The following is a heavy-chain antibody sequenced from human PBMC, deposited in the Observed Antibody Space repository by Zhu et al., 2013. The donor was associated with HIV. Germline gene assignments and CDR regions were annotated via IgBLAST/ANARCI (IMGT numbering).Heavy chain of an antibody. CDR3: ARDSATRRPGEDYYDSSGYDY. CDR1: GGTFSSYT. V-gene: IGHV1-69*08. Sequence: QVQLVQSGAEVKKPGSSVKVSCKASGGTFSSYTISWVRQAPGQGLEWMGRIIPILGIANYAQKFQGRVTITADKSTSTAYMELSSLRSEDTAVYYCARDSATRRPGEDYYDSSGYDYWGQGTRGHRLL. D-gene: IGHD3-22*01. CDR2: IIPILGIA. J-gene: IGHJ4*02.